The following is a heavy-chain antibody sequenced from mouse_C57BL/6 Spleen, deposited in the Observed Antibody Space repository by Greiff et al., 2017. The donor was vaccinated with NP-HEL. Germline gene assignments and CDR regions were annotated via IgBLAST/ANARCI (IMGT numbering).Heavy chain of an antibody. CDR3: ARNYVSAVPWFAY. Sequence: QVQLQQPGAELVRPGSSVKLSCKASGYTFTSYWMHWVKQRPIQGLEWIGNIDPSDSETHYNQKFKDKATLTVDKSSSSAYMQLSSLTSEDSAVYYCARNYVSAVPWFAYWGQGTLVTVSA. J-gene: IGHJ3*01. D-gene: IGHD1-1*01. CDR1: GYTFTSYW. V-gene: IGHV1-52*01. CDR2: IDPSDSET.